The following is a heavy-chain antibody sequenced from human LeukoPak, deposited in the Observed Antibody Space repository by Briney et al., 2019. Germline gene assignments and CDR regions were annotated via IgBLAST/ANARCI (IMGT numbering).Heavy chain of an antibody. J-gene: IGHJ4*02. V-gene: IGHV3-7*01. CDR1: GFTFSSYW. D-gene: IGHD6-19*01. Sequence: GGSLRLSCVASGFTFSSYWMTWVRQAPGKGLEWLANIKEDGSIRYYLDSVRGRFTISRDNAKTSVYLQLNSLRADDTAVYYCARDVWTGVAVSDYWGQGTLVTVSS. CDR3: ARDVWTGVAVSDY. CDR2: IKEDGSIR.